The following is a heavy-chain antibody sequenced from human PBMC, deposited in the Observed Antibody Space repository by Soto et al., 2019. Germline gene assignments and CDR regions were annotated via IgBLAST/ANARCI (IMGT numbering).Heavy chain of an antibody. CDR2: IYYSGST. CDR1: GGSVSSGSYY. J-gene: IGHJ4*02. D-gene: IGHD3-22*01. Sequence: QVQLQESGPGLVKPSETLSLTCTVSGGSVSSGSYYWSWIRQPPGKGLEWIGYIYYSGSTNYNPSLESRVTISVDTSKNQFSLKLSSVTAADTAVYYCARERKDDSSGYYYDEWGQGTLVTVSS. CDR3: ARERKDDSSGYYYDE. V-gene: IGHV4-61*01.